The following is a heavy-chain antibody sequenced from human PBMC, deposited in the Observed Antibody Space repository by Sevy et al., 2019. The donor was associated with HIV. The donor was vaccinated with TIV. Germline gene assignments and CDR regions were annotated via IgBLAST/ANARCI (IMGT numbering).Heavy chain of an antibody. J-gene: IGHJ4*02. D-gene: IGHD1-1*01. CDR1: GYTFTSYN. Sequence: ASVKVSCKASGYTFTSYNMNWVRQAPGQGLEWMGWINTNTGNPTYVQVFTGRFVFSLDTSVSTAYLQISSLKAEDTAVYYCARELDPFDYWGQGTLVTVSS. CDR2: INTNTGNP. V-gene: IGHV7-4-1*02. CDR3: ARELDPFDY.